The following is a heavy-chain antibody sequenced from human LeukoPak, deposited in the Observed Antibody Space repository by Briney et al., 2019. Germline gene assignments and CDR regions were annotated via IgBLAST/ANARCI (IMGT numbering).Heavy chain of an antibody. J-gene: IGHJ3*02. CDR2: ISGSGGST. Sequence: GGSLRLSCAASGFTFSSYAMSWVRQAPGKGLEWVSAISGSGGSTYYADSVKGRFTISRDNSENTLYLQMNSLRAEDTAVYYCAREWIDVGAAFDIWGQGTMVTVSS. CDR3: AREWIDVGAAFDI. V-gene: IGHV3-23*01. D-gene: IGHD2-2*03. CDR1: GFTFSSYA.